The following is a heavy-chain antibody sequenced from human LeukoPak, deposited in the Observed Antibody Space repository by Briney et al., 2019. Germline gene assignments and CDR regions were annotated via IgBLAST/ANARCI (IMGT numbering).Heavy chain of an antibody. V-gene: IGHV1-3*01. CDR2: INAGNGNT. CDR3: ARGIDHYWYYGMDV. J-gene: IGHJ6*02. Sequence: GASVKVSCKASGGTFSSYSISWVRQAPGQRLEWMGWINAGNGNTKYSQKFQGRVTITRDTSASTAYMELSSLRSEDTAVYYCARGIDHYWYYGMDVWGQGTTVTVSS. D-gene: IGHD6-13*01. CDR1: GGTFSSYS.